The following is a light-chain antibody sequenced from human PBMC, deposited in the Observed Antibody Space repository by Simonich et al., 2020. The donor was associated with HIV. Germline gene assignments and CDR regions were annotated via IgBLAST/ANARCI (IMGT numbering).Light chain of an antibody. J-gene: IGKJ1*01. CDR3: HQYYSIPT. V-gene: IGKV4-1*01. CDR2: WAS. Sequence: DIVMTQSPDSLTVSLGERATINCKASQSVLHSSNNKNNLAWYQKKPGQPPKLLIYWASTRESGVPDRFSGSGSGTNFTLTISSLQAEDVAVYYCHQYYSIPTFGQGTKAEVK. CDR1: QSVLHSSNNKNN.